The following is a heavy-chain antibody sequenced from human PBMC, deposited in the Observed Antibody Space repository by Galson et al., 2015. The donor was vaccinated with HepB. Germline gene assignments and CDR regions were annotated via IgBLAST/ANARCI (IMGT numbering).Heavy chain of an antibody. V-gene: IGHV3-15*01. D-gene: IGHD4-11*01. J-gene: IGHJ4*02. CDR2: IKSKTDGGTT. CDR3: TTDSVSNYQFDY. CDR1: GFTFSNAW. Sequence: SLRLSCAASGFTFSNAWMSWVRQAPGKGLEWVGRIKSKTDGGTTDYAAPVKGRFTISRDDSKNTLYLQMNSLKTEDTAVYYCTTDSVSNYQFDYWGQGTLFTVSS.